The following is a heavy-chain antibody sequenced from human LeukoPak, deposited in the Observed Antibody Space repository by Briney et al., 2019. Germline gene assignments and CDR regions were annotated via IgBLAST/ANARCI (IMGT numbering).Heavy chain of an antibody. D-gene: IGHD3-16*02. CDR2: LNTDGSTT. Sequence: PGGSLRLSCAASGFTFSNDWMHWVRQAPGKGLVWVSRLNTDGSTTTYADSVKGRFTISRDNAKNTLYLQMNSLRVEDTAVYYCARSRGGSYHYWGQGTLVTVSS. CDR3: ARSRGGSYHY. J-gene: IGHJ4*02. V-gene: IGHV3-74*01. CDR1: GFTFSNDW.